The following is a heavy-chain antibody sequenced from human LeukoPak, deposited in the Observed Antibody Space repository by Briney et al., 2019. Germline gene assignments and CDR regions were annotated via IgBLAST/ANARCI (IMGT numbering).Heavy chain of an antibody. V-gene: IGHV5-51*01. J-gene: IGHJ6*02. CDR3: ARDPMVRGYGMDV. CDR1: GYSFTSYW. D-gene: IGHD3-10*01. Sequence: GESLKISCKGSGYSFTSYWIGWVRQMPGKGLEWMGIIYPGDSDTRYSPSFQGQVTISADKSISTAYLQWSSLKASDTAMYYCARDPMVRGYGMDVWGQGTTATVSS. CDR2: IYPGDSDT.